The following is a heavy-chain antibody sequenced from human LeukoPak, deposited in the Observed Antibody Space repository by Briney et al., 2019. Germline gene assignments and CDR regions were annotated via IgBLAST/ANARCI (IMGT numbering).Heavy chain of an antibody. J-gene: IGHJ4*02. Sequence: GGSLRLSCVASGFTFSNHAMSWVRQAPGEGLEWVAAINSNDGRTYYADSVKGRFTVSRDNVKRTMYLQMNSLRAEDTAVYFCVKDPRAVRGVIFDYWGQGARVTVSS. CDR3: VKDPRAVRGVIFDY. CDR1: GFTFSNHA. CDR2: INSNDGRT. V-gene: IGHV3-23*01. D-gene: IGHD3-10*01.